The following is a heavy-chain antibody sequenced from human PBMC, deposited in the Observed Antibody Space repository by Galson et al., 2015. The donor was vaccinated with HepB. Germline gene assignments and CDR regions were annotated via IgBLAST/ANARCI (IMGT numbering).Heavy chain of an antibody. J-gene: IGHJ4*02. D-gene: IGHD3-10*01. Sequence: SVKVSCKASGFTFTSSAVQWVRQARGQRLEWIGWIVVGSGNTNYAQKFQERVTITRDMSTSTAYMELSSQRSEDTAVYYCAAGEFYGSGSDDYWGQGTLVTVSS. CDR2: IVVGSGNT. CDR3: AAGEFYGSGSDDY. CDR1: GFTFTSSA. V-gene: IGHV1-58*01.